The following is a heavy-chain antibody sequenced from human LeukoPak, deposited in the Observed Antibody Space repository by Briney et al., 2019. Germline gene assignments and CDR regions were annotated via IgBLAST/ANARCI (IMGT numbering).Heavy chain of an antibody. CDR2: IYPGDSDT. CDR3: ARRVVRGVIIGDSQPHIWFDP. D-gene: IGHD3-10*01. Sequence: GESLQISCKGSGYRFTSYWIGWVRQLPGKGLEGMGIIYPGDSDTRYSPSFQGQVTISPDKSISTAYLQWSSLKASDTAMYYCARRVVRGVIIGDSQPHIWFDPWGQGTLVTVSS. CDR1: GYRFTSYW. J-gene: IGHJ5*02. V-gene: IGHV5-51*01.